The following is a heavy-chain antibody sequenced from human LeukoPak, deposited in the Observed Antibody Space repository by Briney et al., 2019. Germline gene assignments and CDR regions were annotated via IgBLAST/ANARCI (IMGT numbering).Heavy chain of an antibody. CDR1: GFTFSSYG. D-gene: IGHD5-12*01. J-gene: IGHJ5*02. V-gene: IGHV3-48*01. CDR3: VGDQVDNVGWLT. CDR2: ISSSSSTT. Sequence: GGSLRLSCAASGFTFSSYGMNWVRQAPGKGLEWVSYISSSSSTTYYADSVKGRFTISRDNSKNTLYLQMNSLRAEDTAVYYCVGDQVDNVGWLTWGQGTRVTVSS.